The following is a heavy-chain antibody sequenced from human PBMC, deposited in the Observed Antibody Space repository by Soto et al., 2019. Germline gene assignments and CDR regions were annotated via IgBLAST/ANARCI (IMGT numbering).Heavy chain of an antibody. D-gene: IGHD3-16*01. CDR1: GFTFSSYA. Sequence: EVQLLESGGGLVQPGGSLRLSCAASGFTFSSYAMSWVRQAPGEGLEWVSAITGSGGSTYYAASVKGRFTISRDNSKNTPYLTMNILIANDTAVDYGAKPFGGWAAFDIWGQGTMVTVSS. CDR3: AKPFGGWAAFDI. V-gene: IGHV3-23*01. J-gene: IGHJ3*02. CDR2: ITGSGGST.